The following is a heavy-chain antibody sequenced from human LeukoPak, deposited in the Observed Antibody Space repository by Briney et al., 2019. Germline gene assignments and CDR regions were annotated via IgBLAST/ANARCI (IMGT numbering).Heavy chain of an antibody. D-gene: IGHD2-21*01. V-gene: IGHV3-43*02. CDR3: AKGGDRIWDAFDI. Sequence: GGSLRLSCAASGFTFSSYAMHWVRQAPGKGLEWVSLISGDGGTTYYADSVKGRFTISRDNSKKSLYLQMNSLRTEDTALYYCAKGGDRIWDAFDIWGQGTRVTVSS. CDR2: ISGDGGTT. CDR1: GFTFSSYA. J-gene: IGHJ3*02.